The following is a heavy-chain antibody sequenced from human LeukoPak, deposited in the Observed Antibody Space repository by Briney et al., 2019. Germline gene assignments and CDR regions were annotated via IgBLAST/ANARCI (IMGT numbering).Heavy chain of an antibody. CDR3: AKDQGYFDY. J-gene: IGHJ4*02. CDR2: ISYDGSNK. Sequence: GGSLRLSCAASGFTFSSYGMHWVRQAPGKGLEWVAVISYDGSNKYYADSVKGRFTISRDKSKNTLYLQMNSLRAEDTAVYYCAKDQGYFDYWGQGTLVTVSS. CDR1: GFTFSSYG. V-gene: IGHV3-30*18.